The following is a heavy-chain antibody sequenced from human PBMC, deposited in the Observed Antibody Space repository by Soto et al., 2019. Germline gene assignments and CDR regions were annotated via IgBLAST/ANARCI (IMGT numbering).Heavy chain of an antibody. J-gene: IGHJ3*02. Sequence: EVQLVETGGGLTQPGGSLKLSCSASGFVVSDNYMTWVRQAPGKGLQWVSVIYSTGNTYYADSVKGRFTVSRDSFRNALVLQMNNLTTDDTAVYYCAIETHGYSNGWPIWGQGTRVTVSS. V-gene: IGHV3-53*02. CDR2: IYSTGNT. D-gene: IGHD6-19*01. CDR1: GFVVSDNY. CDR3: AIETHGYSNGWPI.